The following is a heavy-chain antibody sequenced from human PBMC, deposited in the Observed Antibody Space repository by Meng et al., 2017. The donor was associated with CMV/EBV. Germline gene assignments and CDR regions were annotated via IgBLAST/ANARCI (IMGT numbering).Heavy chain of an antibody. CDR1: GGSISSHV. V-gene: IGHV4-4*07. D-gene: IGHD3-16*01. Sequence: ETMSLTCTVPGGSISSHVWSWIRQPAGKGLEWIGRIYSSGSTNYNPSLKSRVTMSVDTSKNQYSLQLNSVTAADTAVYYCASLGGGYWGQGTLVTVSS. CDR3: ASLGGGY. CDR2: IYSSGST. J-gene: IGHJ4*02.